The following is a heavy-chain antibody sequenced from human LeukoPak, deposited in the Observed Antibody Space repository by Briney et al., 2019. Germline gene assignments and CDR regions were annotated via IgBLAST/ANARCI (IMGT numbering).Heavy chain of an antibody. V-gene: IGHV4-39*01. J-gene: IGHJ6*03. CDR2: VYYGGTT. CDR3: AGRATTVTTGYYYYYMDV. D-gene: IGHD4-17*01. CDR1: GGSINSRSYY. Sequence: PSETLSLTCTVSGGSINSRSYYWGWIRQPPGKGLEWIGSVYYGGTTYYNPSLKSRVTISEDTSKNQFSLKPSSVTAADTAVYYCAGRATTVTTGYYYYYMDVWGKGTTVTVSS.